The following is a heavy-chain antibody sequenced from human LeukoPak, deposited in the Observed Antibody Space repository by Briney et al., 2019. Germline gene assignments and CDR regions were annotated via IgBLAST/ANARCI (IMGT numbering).Heavy chain of an antibody. CDR3: ARDGGSSWYGKRHFDY. Sequence: GGSLRLSCAASGFTFSSYSMNWVRQAPGKGLEWVSYISSSSSTIYYADSVKGRFTISRDNAKNSLYLQMNSLRDEDTAVYYCARDGGSSWYGKRHFDYWGQGTLVTVSS. V-gene: IGHV3-48*02. CDR2: ISSSSSTI. D-gene: IGHD6-13*01. CDR1: GFTFSSYS. J-gene: IGHJ4*02.